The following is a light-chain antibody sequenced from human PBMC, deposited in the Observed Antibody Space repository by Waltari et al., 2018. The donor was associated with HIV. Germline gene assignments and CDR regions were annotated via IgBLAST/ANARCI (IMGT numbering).Light chain of an antibody. V-gene: IGLV3-1*01. CDR1: KLGDKY. Sequence: SYDLTQPPSVSVSPGQTASLTCSADKLGDKYVSWYQQKPGQSPVVVIYEDKKRPSGIPERFSGSNSGNTATLTISGTQAMDEADYYCRAWGSNTAVFGGGTKL. CDR2: EDK. CDR3: RAWGSNTAV. J-gene: IGLJ2*01.